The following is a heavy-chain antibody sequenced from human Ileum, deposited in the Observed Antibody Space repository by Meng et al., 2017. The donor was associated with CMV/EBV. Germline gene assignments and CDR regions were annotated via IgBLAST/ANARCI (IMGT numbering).Heavy chain of an antibody. Sequence: GFSFRYFHMGWGRLAAGQGLEWLSYFTDSYVISYADSLEGRFTISRDNARKSVYLQLNSLRVEDTAVYYCARRWAVAGLDYWGQGVLVTVSS. V-gene: IGHV3-69-1*01. CDR1: GFSFRYFH. CDR3: ARRWAVAGLDY. J-gene: IGHJ4*02. D-gene: IGHD6-19*01. CDR2: FTDSYVI.